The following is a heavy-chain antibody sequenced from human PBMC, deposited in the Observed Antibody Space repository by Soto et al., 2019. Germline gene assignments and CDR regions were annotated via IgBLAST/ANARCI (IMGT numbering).Heavy chain of an antibody. V-gene: IGHV3-30*04. D-gene: IGHD3-16*01. CDR2: VSYDGRNK. CDR1: GFTFSKYA. Sequence: QVQLVVSGGGVVQPGRSLRLSCGGYGFTFSKYAIHWVRQAPGKGLEWVAVVSYDGRNKYYADSVKGRFSISGDNSKNMFFLEMNSLKTEDTAVYYCARDRGGSSFFDCWGQGALVTVSS. J-gene: IGHJ4*02. CDR3: ARDRGGSSFFDC.